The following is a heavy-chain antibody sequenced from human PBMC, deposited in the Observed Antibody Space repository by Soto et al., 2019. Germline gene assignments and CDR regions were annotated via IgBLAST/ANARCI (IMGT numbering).Heavy chain of an antibody. D-gene: IGHD6-19*01. V-gene: IGHV3-7*01. CDR3: ARHLYSGDSSGYYGY. J-gene: IGHJ4*02. CDR1: GFTFSSHW. CDR2: IKQDGSEK. Sequence: PGGSLRLSCAASGFTFSSHWMSWVRQAPGKGLEWLASIKQDGSEKHYVDSVKGRFTISVDSSKNHLSLKVSSVTAADTAVYYCARHLYSGDSSGYYGYWGQGALVTVSS.